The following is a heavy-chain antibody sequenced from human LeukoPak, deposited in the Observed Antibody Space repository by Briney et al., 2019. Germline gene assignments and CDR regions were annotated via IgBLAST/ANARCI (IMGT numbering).Heavy chain of an antibody. CDR1: GGTFSSYA. Sequence: SVKVSCKASGGTFSSYAISCVRQAPGQGLEWMGGIIPIFGTANYAQKFQGRVTITADKSTSTAYMELSSLRSEDTAVYYCARLLLPGAVRVVPAAILEWTDAFDIWGQGTMVTVSS. D-gene: IGHD2-2*02. CDR3: ARLLLPGAVRVVPAAILEWTDAFDI. V-gene: IGHV1-69*06. J-gene: IGHJ3*02. CDR2: IIPIFGTA.